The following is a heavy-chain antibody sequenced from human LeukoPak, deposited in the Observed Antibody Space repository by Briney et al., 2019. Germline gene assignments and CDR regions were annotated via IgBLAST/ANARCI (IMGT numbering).Heavy chain of an antibody. CDR1: GFTFTSYG. D-gene: IGHD3-10*01. J-gene: IGHJ6*02. CDR3: ARVEITMVRGVINYYYYYGMDV. CDR2: ISAYNGNT. V-gene: IGHV1-18*01. Sequence: GGSLRLSCAASGFTFTSYGISWVRQAPGQGLEWMGWISAYNGNTNYAQKLQGRVTMTTDTSTSTAYMELRSLRSDDTAVYYCARVEITMVRGVINYYYYYGMDVWGQGTTVTVSS.